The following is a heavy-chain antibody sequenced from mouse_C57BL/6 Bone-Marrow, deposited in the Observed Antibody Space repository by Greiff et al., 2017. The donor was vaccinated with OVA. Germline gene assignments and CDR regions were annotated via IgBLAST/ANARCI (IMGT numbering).Heavy chain of an antibody. J-gene: IGHJ1*03. V-gene: IGHV1-55*01. CDR1: GYTFTSYW. D-gene: IGHD1-1*01. Sequence: QVQLQQPGAELVKPGASVKMSCKASGYTFTSYWITWVKPRPGQGLEWIGDIYPGSGSTNYNEKFKSKATLTVDTSSSTAYMQRSSLTSEDSAVYYCARRYYGSSWYFDVWGTGTTVTVSS. CDR2: IYPGSGST. CDR3: ARRYYGSSWYFDV.